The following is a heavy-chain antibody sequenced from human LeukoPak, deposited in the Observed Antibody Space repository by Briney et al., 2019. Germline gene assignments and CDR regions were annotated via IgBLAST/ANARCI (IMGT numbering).Heavy chain of an antibody. V-gene: IGHV3-23*01. D-gene: IGHD6-19*01. CDR2: ISGSAGST. J-gene: IGHJ4*02. Sequence: GGSLRLSCTASGFSFGAYLISWVRQAPGQGLEWVSFISGSAGSTYYADSVKGRFTISRDNSKNTLYLQMNSLRAEDTAVYYCAKARSDGWWKFDSWGQGTLVTVSS. CDR3: AKARSDGWWKFDS. CDR1: GFSFGAYL.